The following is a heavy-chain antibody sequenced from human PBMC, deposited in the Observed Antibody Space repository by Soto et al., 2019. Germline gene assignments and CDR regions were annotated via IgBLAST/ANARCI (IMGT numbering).Heavy chain of an antibody. CDR2: INPNSGGT. Sequence: ASVKVSCKASGYTFTGYYMHWVRQAPGQGLEWMGWINPNSGGTNYAQKFQGWVTMTRDTSISTAYMELSRLRSDDTAVYYCARSLRKEGQQLPAPHNWFDPWGQGTLVTVSS. CDR3: ARSLRKEGQQLPAPHNWFDP. V-gene: IGHV1-2*04. CDR1: GYTFTGYY. J-gene: IGHJ5*02. D-gene: IGHD6-13*01.